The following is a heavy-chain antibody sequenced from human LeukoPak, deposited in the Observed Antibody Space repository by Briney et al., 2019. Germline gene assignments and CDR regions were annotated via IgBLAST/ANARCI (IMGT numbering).Heavy chain of an antibody. CDR3: AKSSRSMGDFFDY. CDR1: GFTFDDYA. Sequence: GGSLRLSCAASGFTFDDYAMHWVRQAPGKGLEWVSGVNWNSGSIGYADSVKGRFTISRDNAKNSLYLQMNSLRTEDAALYYCAKSSRSMGDFFDYWGQGALVTVSS. J-gene: IGHJ4*02. D-gene: IGHD6-6*01. V-gene: IGHV3-9*01. CDR2: VNWNSGSI.